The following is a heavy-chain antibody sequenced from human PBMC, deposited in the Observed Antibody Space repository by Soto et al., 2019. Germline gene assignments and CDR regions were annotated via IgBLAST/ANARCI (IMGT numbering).Heavy chain of an antibody. CDR1: GGSFSGYY. V-gene: IGHV4-34*01. CDR3: ARPAIAAAVSAFDY. J-gene: IGHJ4*01. D-gene: IGHD6-13*01. CDR2: INHSGSA. Sequence: ETLSLTCAVSGGSFSGYYWSWIRQPPGKGLEWIGEINHSGSANYNPSLKSRVTISVDTSENQFSLILSSVTAADTAVYYCARPAIAAAVSAFDYWGQGTLVTVSS.